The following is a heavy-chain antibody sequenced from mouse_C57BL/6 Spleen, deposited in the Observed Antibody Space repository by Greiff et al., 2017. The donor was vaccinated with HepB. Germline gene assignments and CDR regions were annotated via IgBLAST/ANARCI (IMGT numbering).Heavy chain of an antibody. CDR1: GFTFSSYT. D-gene: IGHD2-4*01. Sequence: EVMLVESGGGLVKPGGSLKLSCAASGFTFSSYTMSWVRQTPEKRLEWVATISGGGGNTYYPDSVKGRFTISRDNAKNTLYLQMSSLRSEDTALYYCARHGDYLYYFDYWGQGTTLTVSS. V-gene: IGHV5-9*01. CDR3: ARHGDYLYYFDY. CDR2: ISGGGGNT. J-gene: IGHJ2*01.